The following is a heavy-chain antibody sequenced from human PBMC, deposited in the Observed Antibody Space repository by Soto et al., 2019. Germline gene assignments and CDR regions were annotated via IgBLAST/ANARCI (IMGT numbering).Heavy chain of an antibody. J-gene: IGHJ4*02. CDR3: ASSEGSYYDFWSGSYFDY. D-gene: IGHD3-3*01. Sequence: ASVKVSCKASGYTFTGYYMHWVRQAPGQGLEWMGWINPNSGGTNYAQKFQGRVTMTRDTSISTAYMELGRLRSDDTAVYYCASSEGSYYDFWSGSYFDYWGQGTLVTVSS. CDR2: INPNSGGT. CDR1: GYTFTGYY. V-gene: IGHV1-2*02.